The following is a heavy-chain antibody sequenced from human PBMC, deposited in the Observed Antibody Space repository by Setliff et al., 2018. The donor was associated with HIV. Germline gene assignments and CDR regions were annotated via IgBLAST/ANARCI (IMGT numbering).Heavy chain of an antibody. CDR3: ARSSRGYCSGGSCYGFDP. CDR2: IYSGGTT. Sequence: SETLSLTCTVSGGSISSSSYYWGWIRQPPGKGLEWIGNIYSGGTTYYNSSLRSRFTISVVTSKTQFSLKLNSVTAADTAVYYCARSSRGYCSGGSCYGFDPWGQGNLVTVSS. D-gene: IGHD2-15*01. V-gene: IGHV4-39*07. CDR1: GGSISSSSYY. J-gene: IGHJ5*02.